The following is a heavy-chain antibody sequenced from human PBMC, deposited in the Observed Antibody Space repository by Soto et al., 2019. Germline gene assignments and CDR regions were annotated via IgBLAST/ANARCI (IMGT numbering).Heavy chain of an antibody. Sequence: AGGSLRLSCAASGFTFSSYGMHWVRQAPGKGLEWVAVISYDGSNKYYADSVKGRFTISRHNSKNTLYLQMNSLRAEDTAVYYCAKVVVPAAMAQDYYYGMDVWGQGTTVTVSS. V-gene: IGHV3-30*18. J-gene: IGHJ6*02. D-gene: IGHD2-2*01. CDR1: GFTFSSYG. CDR3: AKVVVPAAMAQDYYYGMDV. CDR2: ISYDGSNK.